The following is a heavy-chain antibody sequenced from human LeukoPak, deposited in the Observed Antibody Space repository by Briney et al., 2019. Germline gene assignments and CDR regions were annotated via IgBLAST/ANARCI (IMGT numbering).Heavy chain of an antibody. V-gene: IGHV4-61*05. Sequence: PLETLSLTCTVSGGSISSSSYYWGWVRQPPGKGLEWIGYIYYSGSTNYNPSLKSRVTISVDTSKNQFSLKLSSVTAADTAVYYCARNEWFGELSNYYYGMDVWGQGTTVTVSS. D-gene: IGHD3-10*01. J-gene: IGHJ6*02. CDR1: GGSISSSSYY. CDR2: IYYSGST. CDR3: ARNEWFGELSNYYYGMDV.